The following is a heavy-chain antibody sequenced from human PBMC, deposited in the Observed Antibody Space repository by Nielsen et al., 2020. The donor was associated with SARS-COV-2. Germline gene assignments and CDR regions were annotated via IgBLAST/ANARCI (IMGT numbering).Heavy chain of an antibody. CDR1: GFTFGDFA. CDR2: IRSNTFDGTT. CDR3: ARFPYCGGDCPGSWFDP. D-gene: IGHD2-21*02. J-gene: IGHJ5*02. V-gene: IGHV3-49*03. Sequence: GESLKISCTGSGFTFGDFAMSWFRQTPGKGLEWVGFIRSNTFDGTTEYAASVKGRFTISRDDSKSIAYLQMNSLKSEDTAVYHCARFPYCGGDCPGSWFDPWGQGTLVTVSS.